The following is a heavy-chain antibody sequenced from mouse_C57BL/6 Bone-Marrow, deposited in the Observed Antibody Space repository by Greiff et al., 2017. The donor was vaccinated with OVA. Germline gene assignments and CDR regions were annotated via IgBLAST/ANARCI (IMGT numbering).Heavy chain of an antibody. J-gene: IGHJ3*01. V-gene: IGHV1-82*01. CDR3: ARRGPGTY. Sequence: QVQLQQSGPELVKPGASVKISCKASGYAFSSSWMNWVKQRPGKGLEWIGRIYPGDGDTNYNGKFKGKATLTADKSSSTAYMQLSSLTSEDSAVYFCARRGPGTYWGQGTLVTVSA. CDR1: GYAFSSSW. CDR2: IYPGDGDT.